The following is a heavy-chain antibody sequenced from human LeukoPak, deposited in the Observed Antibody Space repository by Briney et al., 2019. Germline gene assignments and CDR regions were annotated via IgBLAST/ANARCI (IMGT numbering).Heavy chain of an antibody. CDR2: INSDGSST. D-gene: IGHD2-2*01. J-gene: IGHJ4*02. CDR3: ARDVVVKN. Sequence: PAGSLRLSCAASGFTFSSYWTHWVRQAPGKGLVWLSRINSDGSSTSYADSVKGRFTTSRDNAKNTLYLQMNSLRAEDTAVYYCARDVVVKNWGQGTLVTVSS. CDR1: GFTFSSYW. V-gene: IGHV3-74*01.